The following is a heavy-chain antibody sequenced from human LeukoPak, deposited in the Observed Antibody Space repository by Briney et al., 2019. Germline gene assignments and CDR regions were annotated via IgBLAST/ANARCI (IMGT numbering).Heavy chain of an antibody. V-gene: IGHV3-30*04. CDR3: ARAFGGLRGYSYGSGDY. CDR2: ISYGGSNK. CDR1: GFTFSSYP. Sequence: GGSLRLSCAASGFTFSSYPMHWVRQAPGKGLEWVADISYGGSNKYYADSVKGRFTTSRDNPKNTLYLQMNSLRAEDTAVYYCARAFGGLRGYSYGSGDYWGQGTLVTVSS. J-gene: IGHJ4*02. D-gene: IGHD5-18*01.